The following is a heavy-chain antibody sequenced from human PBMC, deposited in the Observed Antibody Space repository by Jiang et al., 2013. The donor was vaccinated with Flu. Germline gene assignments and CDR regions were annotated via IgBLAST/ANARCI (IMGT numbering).Heavy chain of an antibody. CDR3: ARESKYYYDSSGFDY. J-gene: IGHJ4*02. V-gene: IGHV4-59*01. Sequence: SLKSRVTISVDTSKNQFSLKLSSVTAADTAVYYCARESKYYYDSSGFDYWGQGTLVTVSS. D-gene: IGHD3-22*01.